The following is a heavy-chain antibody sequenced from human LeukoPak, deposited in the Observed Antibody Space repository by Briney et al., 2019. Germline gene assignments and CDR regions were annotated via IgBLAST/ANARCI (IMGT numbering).Heavy chain of an antibody. CDR2: TYYRSKWYN. Sequence: SQTLSLTCAISGDSVSSNSAAWNWIRQSPSRGLEWLGRTYYRSKWYNDYAISVKSRIIINPDTSKNQVSLQLNSVTPEDTAIYYCARVVGSDISYFDYWGQGTLVTVSS. CDR1: GDSVSSNSAA. V-gene: IGHV6-1*01. D-gene: IGHD2-15*01. CDR3: ARVVGSDISYFDY. J-gene: IGHJ4*02.